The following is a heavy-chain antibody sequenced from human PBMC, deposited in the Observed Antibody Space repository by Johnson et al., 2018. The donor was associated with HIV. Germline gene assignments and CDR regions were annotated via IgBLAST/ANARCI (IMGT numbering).Heavy chain of an antibody. Sequence: VQLVESGGGLVQPGGSLRLSCVASGLTFSSYGMSWVRQAPGKGPAWVSGISGSGGSTYFADSVKGRFTISRDNSKRTLFLQMQSLRAEDTAAYYCAKADDILTGYYKGLDAFDVWGQGTMVSVS. J-gene: IGHJ3*01. CDR2: ISGSGGST. CDR1: GLTFSSYG. D-gene: IGHD3-9*01. V-gene: IGHV3-23*04. CDR3: AKADDILTGYYKGLDAFDV.